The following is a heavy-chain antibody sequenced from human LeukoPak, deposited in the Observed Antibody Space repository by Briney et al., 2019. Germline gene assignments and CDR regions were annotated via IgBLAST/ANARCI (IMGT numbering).Heavy chain of an antibody. CDR1: GGSFSGYY. J-gene: IGHJ5*02. V-gene: IGHV4-34*01. D-gene: IGHD3-10*01. CDR2: INHSGST. CDR3: ARDIPPEVLWFGEEDLYNWFDP. Sequence: PSGTLSLTCAVYGGSFSGYYWSWIRQPPGKGLEWIGEINHSGSTNYNPSLKSRVTMSVDTSKNQFSLKLSSVTAADTAVYYCARDIPPEVLWFGEEDLYNWFDPWGQGTLVTVSS.